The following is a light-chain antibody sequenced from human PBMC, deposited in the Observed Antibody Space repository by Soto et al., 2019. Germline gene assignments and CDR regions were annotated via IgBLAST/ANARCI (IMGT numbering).Light chain of an antibody. CDR2: GAS. CDR1: QSVRSGD. J-gene: IGKJ1*01. Sequence: EIVLAQSPGTLSLSPGERATLSCRASQSVRSGDLAWYQQKPGRAPRLLIYGASSSAPGTPDRFSGSGSGTDFTLTISRLEPEDFAVYYCQQYGSSPRTFGQGTKVEIK. V-gene: IGKV3-20*01. CDR3: QQYGSSPRT.